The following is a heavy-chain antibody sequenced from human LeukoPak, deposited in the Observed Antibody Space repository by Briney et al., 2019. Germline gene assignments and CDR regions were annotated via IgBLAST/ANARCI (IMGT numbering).Heavy chain of an antibody. V-gene: IGHV3-74*01. J-gene: IGHJ5*02. CDR1: GFTFSSYW. Sequence: GGSLRLSCAASGFTFSSYWMHWVRQAPGKGLVWVSRINSDGSSTSYADSVKGRFTISRDNAKNALYLQLNSLRAADTAVPYCARDYGWLSWFDPWGQGTLVTVSS. D-gene: IGHD6-19*01. CDR3: ARDYGWLSWFDP. CDR2: INSDGSST.